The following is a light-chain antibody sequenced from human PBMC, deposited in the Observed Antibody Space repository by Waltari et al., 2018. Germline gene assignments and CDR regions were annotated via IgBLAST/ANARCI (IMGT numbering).Light chain of an antibody. CDR2: GAY. V-gene: IGKV3-20*01. Sequence: VLTQSPGTLSLSPGATAPLSRRAGQSRTKKYLAWYQQKPGQAPRLPIYGAYSRAAGIPDRFSGSGSGTDFTLTISRLEPEDSAVYYCQQYGSSIMYTFGQGTKLEIK. J-gene: IGKJ2*01. CDR3: QQYGSSIMYT. CDR1: QSRTKKY.